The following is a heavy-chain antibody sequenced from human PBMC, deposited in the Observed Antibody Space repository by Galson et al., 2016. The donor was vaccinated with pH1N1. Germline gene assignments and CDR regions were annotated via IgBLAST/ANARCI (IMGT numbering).Heavy chain of an antibody. V-gene: IGHV3-30*18. CDR3: AKDLSSTRNYGMDV. J-gene: IGHJ6*02. Sequence: SLRLSCAASGFTFSSYGMHWVRQAPGKGLEWVAVVWYDGGNKYYADSVKGRFTISRDNSKNTQYLQMNSLRAEDTAMYYCAKDLSSTRNYGMDVWGQGTTVTVS. CDR2: VWYDGGNK. CDR1: GFTFSSYG. D-gene: IGHD2-2*01.